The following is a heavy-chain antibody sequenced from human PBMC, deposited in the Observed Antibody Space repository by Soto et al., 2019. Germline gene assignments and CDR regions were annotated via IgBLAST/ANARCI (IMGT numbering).Heavy chain of an antibody. J-gene: IGHJ4*02. CDR3: AKDRESIAARRREETGIDY. Sequence: EVQLLESGGGLVQPGGSLRLSCAASGFTFSSYAMSWVRQAPGKGLEWVSAISGSGGSTYYADSVKGRFTISRDNSKNTLYLQMNSLRAEDTAVYYCAKDRESIAARRREETGIDYWGQGTLVTVSS. V-gene: IGHV3-23*01. CDR1: GFTFSSYA. D-gene: IGHD6-6*01. CDR2: ISGSGGST.